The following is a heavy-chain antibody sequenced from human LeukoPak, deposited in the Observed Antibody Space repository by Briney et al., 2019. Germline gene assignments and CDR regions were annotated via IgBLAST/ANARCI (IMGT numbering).Heavy chain of an antibody. J-gene: IGHJ5*02. CDR2: IYYSGTT. CDR1: GGSVSSSSYY. D-gene: IGHD6-19*01. V-gene: IGHV4-61*01. CDR3: AIAVAGAQHLGWFDP. Sequence: SETLSLTCTVSGGSVSSSSYYWGWIRQPPGKGLEWIGYIYYSGTTNYNPSLKSRVTISVDTSKNQFSLKLSSVTAADTAVYYCAIAVAGAQHLGWFDPWGQGTLVTVSS.